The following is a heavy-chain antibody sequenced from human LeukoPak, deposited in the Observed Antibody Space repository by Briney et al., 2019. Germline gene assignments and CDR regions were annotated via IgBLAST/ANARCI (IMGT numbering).Heavy chain of an antibody. CDR1: GFTVSSNY. J-gene: IGHJ4*02. CDR2: IYTGGST. D-gene: IGHD5-18*01. V-gene: IGHV3-66*01. CDR3: ARALQLWSSFDY. Sequence: GGSLRLSCAASGFTVSSNYMSWVRQAPGKGLEWVSVIYTGGSTYYADSVKGRFTISRDNSKNTLYLQMNSLRAEDTAVYYCARALQLWSSFDYWDQGTLVTVSS.